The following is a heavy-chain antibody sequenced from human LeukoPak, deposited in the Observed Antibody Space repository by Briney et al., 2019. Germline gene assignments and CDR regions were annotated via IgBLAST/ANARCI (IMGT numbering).Heavy chain of an antibody. V-gene: IGHV1-18*01. CDR3: ASDLMVAATRNAMDV. Sequence: RASVKVSCKASGYTFTSYGISWVRQAPGRGLEWMGWISAYNGNTNYAQKLQGRVTMTTDTSTSTAYMELRSLRSDDTAVYYCASDLMVAATRNAMDVWGLGTTVTVSS. CDR1: GYTFTSYG. D-gene: IGHD2-15*01. J-gene: IGHJ6*02. CDR2: ISAYNGNT.